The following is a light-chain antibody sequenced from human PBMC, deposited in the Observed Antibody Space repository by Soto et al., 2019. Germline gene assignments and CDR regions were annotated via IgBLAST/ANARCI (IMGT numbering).Light chain of an antibody. V-gene: IGKV1-5*03. CDR3: QQYHTYWT. CDR2: KTS. Sequence: DIQMTQSPSTLSASVGDRVTITCRASQSISNWLVWYQQKPGKVPKLLIYKTSSLESGVPSRFSGSGSGTEFTLTISSLQPDDFATYYCQQYHTYWTFGQGTKVDVK. CDR1: QSISNW. J-gene: IGKJ1*01.